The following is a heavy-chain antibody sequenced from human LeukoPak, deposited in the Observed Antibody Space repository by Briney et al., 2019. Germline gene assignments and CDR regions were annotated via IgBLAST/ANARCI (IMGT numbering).Heavy chain of an antibody. CDR3: ARGTVNYCSGGSCYLYYFDY. Sequence: PSETLSLTCAVYGGSFSDYYWNWIRQPPGKGLEWIGEINHSGGTNYNPSLKSRVTISVDTSKNQFSLKLSSVTAADTAVYYCARGTVNYCSGGSCYLYYFDYWGQGTLVTVSS. CDR2: INHSGGT. J-gene: IGHJ4*02. D-gene: IGHD2-15*01. V-gene: IGHV4-34*01. CDR1: GGSFSDYY.